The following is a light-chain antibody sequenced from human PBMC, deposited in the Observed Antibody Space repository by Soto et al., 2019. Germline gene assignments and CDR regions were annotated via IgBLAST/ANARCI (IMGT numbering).Light chain of an antibody. J-gene: IGKJ2*01. CDR3: QQNNSYSPEDT. Sequence: DIQMTQSPSTLSASVGDRVTITCRASQSISSWVAWYQQKPGKAPKLLIYDASSLESGVPSRFSGSGSGTEFTLTISSLQPDDFATYYCQQNNSYSPEDTFGQGTKLEIK. V-gene: IGKV1-5*01. CDR2: DAS. CDR1: QSISSW.